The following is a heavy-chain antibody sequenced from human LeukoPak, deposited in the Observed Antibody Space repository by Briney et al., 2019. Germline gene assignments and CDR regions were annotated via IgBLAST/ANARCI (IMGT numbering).Heavy chain of an antibody. Sequence: PSETLSLTCTVSGYSINSGYFWGWIRQPPGKGLEWIGSIYHTETTYYNPSLKSRVTISVDTSKNQFSLNLSSVTAADTAVYFCARVIVDPSSSPLLDYWGQGTLVTVSS. J-gene: IGHJ4*02. CDR2: IYHTETT. CDR1: GYSINSGYF. CDR3: ARVIVDPSSSPLLDY. V-gene: IGHV4-38-2*02. D-gene: IGHD3-16*02.